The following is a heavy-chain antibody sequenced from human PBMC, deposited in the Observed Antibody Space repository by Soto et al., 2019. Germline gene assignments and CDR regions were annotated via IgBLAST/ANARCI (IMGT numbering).Heavy chain of an antibody. J-gene: IGHJ6*02. Sequence: GGSLRLSCAASGFTFSSYGMHWVRQAPGKGLEWVAVIWYDGSNKYYADSVKGRFTISRDNSKNTLYLQMNSLRAEDTAVYYCARDNEGASYYYYGMDVWGQGTTVTVSS. CDR1: GFTFSSYG. CDR2: IWYDGSNK. CDR3: ARDNEGASYYYYGMDV. V-gene: IGHV3-33*01. D-gene: IGHD1-26*01.